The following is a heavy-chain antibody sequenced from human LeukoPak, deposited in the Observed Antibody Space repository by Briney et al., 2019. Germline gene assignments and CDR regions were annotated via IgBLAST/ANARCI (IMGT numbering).Heavy chain of an antibody. Sequence: GGSLRLSCAASGFTFRSYWMTWVRQAPGKGLEWEAIINHDGNDNYYVGSMKGRFTISRDNAKNSLYLQMNSLRADDTAVYYCARAGYSGWNFDDWGQGTLVTVSS. D-gene: IGHD5-12*01. J-gene: IGHJ4*02. V-gene: IGHV3-7*01. CDR2: INHDGNDN. CDR3: ARAGYSGWNFDD. CDR1: GFTFRSYW.